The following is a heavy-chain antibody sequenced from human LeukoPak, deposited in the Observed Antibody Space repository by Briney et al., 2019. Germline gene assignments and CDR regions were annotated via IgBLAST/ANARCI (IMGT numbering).Heavy chain of an antibody. CDR1: GFTFXXXX. D-gene: IGHD6-13*01. V-gene: IGHV3-21*01. J-gene: IGHJ4*02. CDR2: ISSSGNYV. Sequence: PGGSLRLSXAASGFTFXXXXXXXVRQAPGKXXXXXXXISSSGNYVYYADSVKGRFTISRDNAKNSLYLQINRLRVKDTAVYFCARELGIAAAGTSDYWGQGTLVTVSS. CDR3: ARELGIAAAGTSDY.